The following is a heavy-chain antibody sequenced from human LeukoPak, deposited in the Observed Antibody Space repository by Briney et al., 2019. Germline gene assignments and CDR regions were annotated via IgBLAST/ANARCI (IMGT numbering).Heavy chain of an antibody. CDR2: MNTGNGNT. CDR1: GYTFTAYP. Sequence: ASVKVSCKASGYTFTAYPLHWVRQAPGQRLEWMGWMNTGNGNTIYSQRFQGRVSITRGTSASTAYMELSSLRSEDTAVYYCAIQRIVQNWFDPWGQGTLVTVSS. J-gene: IGHJ5*02. CDR3: AIQRIVQNWFDP. V-gene: IGHV1-3*04. D-gene: IGHD2/OR15-2a*01.